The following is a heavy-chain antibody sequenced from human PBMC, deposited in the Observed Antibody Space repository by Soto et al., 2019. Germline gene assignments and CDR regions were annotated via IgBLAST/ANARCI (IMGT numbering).Heavy chain of an antibody. D-gene: IGHD6-19*01. V-gene: IGHV3-23*01. Sequence: EVQLLESGGGLVQPGGSLRLTCAASGFTVRNNGMSWVRQAPGKGLEWVSAITGSGDNTYYADSVKGRFTISRDNSKNRLYRQMPSLRAEDTALYYCAKGRNSGWNGGDYWGQGPLVTVSS. CDR2: ITGSGDNT. CDR3: AKGRNSGWNGGDY. CDR1: GFTVRNNG. J-gene: IGHJ4*02.